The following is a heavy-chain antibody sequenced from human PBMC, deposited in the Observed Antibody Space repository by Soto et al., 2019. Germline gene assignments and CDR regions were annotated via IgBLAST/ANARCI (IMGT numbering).Heavy chain of an antibody. J-gene: IGHJ3*02. CDR1: GYSFTSYW. V-gene: IGHV5-10-1*01. Sequence: PGESLKISCKGSGYSFTSYWISWVRQVPGKGLEWMGRIDPSDSYTNYSPSFQGHVTISADKSISTAYLQWSSLKASDTAMYYCARSSTSCPNAFDIWGQGTMVTVSS. CDR2: IDPSDSYT. CDR3: ARSSTSCPNAFDI. D-gene: IGHD2-2*01.